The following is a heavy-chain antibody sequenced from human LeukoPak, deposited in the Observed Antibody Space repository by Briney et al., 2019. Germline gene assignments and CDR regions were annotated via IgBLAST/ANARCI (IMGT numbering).Heavy chain of an antibody. CDR3: ARSLITMIVVAPFDY. D-gene: IGHD3-22*01. Sequence: GGSLRLSCAASGFIFSSYAMHWVRQAPGKGLEWVAVISYDGSNKYYADSVKGRFTISRDNSKNTLYLQMNSLRAEDTAVYYCARSLITMIVVAPFDYWGQGTLVTVSS. J-gene: IGHJ4*02. V-gene: IGHV3-30-3*01. CDR1: GFIFSSYA. CDR2: ISYDGSNK.